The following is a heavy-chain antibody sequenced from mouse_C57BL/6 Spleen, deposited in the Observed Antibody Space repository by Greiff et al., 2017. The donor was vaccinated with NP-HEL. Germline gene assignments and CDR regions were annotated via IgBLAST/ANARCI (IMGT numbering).Heavy chain of an antibody. CDR1: GYTFTSYW. V-gene: IGHV1-64*01. Sequence: VQLQQPGAELVKPGASVKLSCKASGYTFTSYWMHWVKQRPGQGLEWIGMIHPNSGSTNYNEKFKSKATLTVDKSSSTAYMQLSSLTSEDSAVYYCARVDPDGQGDFDVWGTGTTVTVSS. D-gene: IGHD2-3*01. J-gene: IGHJ1*03. CDR3: ARVDPDGQGDFDV. CDR2: IHPNSGST.